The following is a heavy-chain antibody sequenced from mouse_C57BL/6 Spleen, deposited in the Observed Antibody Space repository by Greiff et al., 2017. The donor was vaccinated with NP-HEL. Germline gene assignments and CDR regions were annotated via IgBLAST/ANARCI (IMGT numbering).Heavy chain of an antibody. Sequence: EVNVVESGEGLVKPGGSLKLSCAASGFTFSSYAMSWVRQTPEKRLEWVAYISSGGDYIYYADTVKGRFTISRDNARNTLYLQMSSLKSEDTAMYYCTREGAYQGFAYWGQGTLVTVSA. CDR2: ISSGGDYI. CDR1: GFTFSSYA. V-gene: IGHV5-9-1*02. D-gene: IGHD2-10*01. CDR3: TREGAYQGFAY. J-gene: IGHJ3*01.